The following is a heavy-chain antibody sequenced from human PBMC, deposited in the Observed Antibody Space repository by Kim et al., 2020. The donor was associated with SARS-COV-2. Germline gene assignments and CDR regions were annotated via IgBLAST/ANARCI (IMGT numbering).Heavy chain of an antibody. Sequence: SNPSLKRRGTISVETSKNQFSLRLGSVTAADTAVDYCARGRATVGWFDPWGQGTLVTVSS. V-gene: IGHV4-34*01. J-gene: IGHJ5*02. CDR3: ARGRATVGWFDP. D-gene: IGHD4-17*01.